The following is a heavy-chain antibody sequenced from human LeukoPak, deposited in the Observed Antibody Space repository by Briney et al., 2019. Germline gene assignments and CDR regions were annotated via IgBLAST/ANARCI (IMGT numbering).Heavy chain of an antibody. D-gene: IGHD6-19*01. CDR3: ARGKYSSGE. J-gene: IGHJ4*02. CDR1: GXSISSYY. V-gene: IGHV4-59*01. CDR2: IYYSGST. Sequence: KPSETLSLTCTVSGXSISSYYWSWIRQPPGKGLEWIGYIYYSGSTNYNPSLKSRVTISVDTSKNQFSLKLSSVTAADTAVYYCARGKYSSGEWGQGTLVTVSS.